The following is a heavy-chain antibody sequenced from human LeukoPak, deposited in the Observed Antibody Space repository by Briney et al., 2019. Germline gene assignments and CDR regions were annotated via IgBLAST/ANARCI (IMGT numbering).Heavy chain of an antibody. J-gene: IGHJ4*02. CDR3: ARGGDGYNPLSISFDY. CDR2: IIPIFGTA. V-gene: IGHV1-69*01. CDR1: GGIFLSYA. D-gene: IGHD5-24*01. Sequence: SVKVSCKASGGIFLSYAISWVRQAPGQGLEWMGGIIPIFGTANYAQKFQGRVTITADEFTSTAYMELSSLRSEDTAVYYCARGGDGYNPLSISFDYWGQGTLVTVSS.